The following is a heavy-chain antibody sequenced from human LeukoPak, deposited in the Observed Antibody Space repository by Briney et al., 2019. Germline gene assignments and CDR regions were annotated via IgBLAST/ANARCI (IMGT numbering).Heavy chain of an antibody. Sequence: PSETLSLTCTVSGGSISSYYWSWIRQPPGKGLEWIGYIYYSGSTNYNPSLKSRVTISVDTSKNQFSLKLGSVTAADTAVYYCARGSITIFGVVIQDYWGQGTLVTVSS. V-gene: IGHV4-59*01. CDR2: IYYSGST. CDR1: GGSISSYY. CDR3: ARGSITIFGVVIQDY. J-gene: IGHJ4*02. D-gene: IGHD3-3*01.